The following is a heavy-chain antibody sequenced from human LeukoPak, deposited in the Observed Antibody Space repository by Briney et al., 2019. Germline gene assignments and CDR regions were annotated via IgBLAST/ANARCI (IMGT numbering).Heavy chain of an antibody. CDR1: GYTFTGYY. CDR2: INPNSGGT. CDR3: AAEGSAAAGNNWFDP. J-gene: IGHJ5*02. D-gene: IGHD6-13*01. V-gene: IGHV1-2*02. Sequence: GAPVKVSCKASGYTFTGYYMHWVRQAPGQGLEWMGWINPNSGGTNYAQKFQGRVTMTRDTSISTAYMELSRLRSDDTAVYYCAAEGSAAAGNNWFDPWGQGTLVTVSS.